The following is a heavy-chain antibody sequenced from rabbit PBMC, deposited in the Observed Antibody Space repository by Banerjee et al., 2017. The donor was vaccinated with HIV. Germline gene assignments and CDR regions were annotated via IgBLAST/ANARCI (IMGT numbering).Heavy chain of an antibody. CDR1: GSSLRIKYV. CDR2: INTSSGNT. D-gene: IGHD7-1*01. Sequence: QEQLKESGGDLVRPEGSRKLTCTASGSSLRIKYVCGWVRQAPGKGLEWIACINTSSGNTVYASWAKGRFTISRTSSTTVTPQMTSLTAADTATYFCARDLAAVTGWNFGLWGPGTLVTVS. J-gene: IGHJ4*01. V-gene: IGHV1S45*01. CDR3: ARDLAAVTGWNFGL.